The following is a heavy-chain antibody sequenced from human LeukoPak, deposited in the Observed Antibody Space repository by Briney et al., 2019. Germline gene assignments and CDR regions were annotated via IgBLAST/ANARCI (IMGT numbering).Heavy chain of an antibody. CDR3: ARHNGRDFWRGAWFDY. D-gene: IGHD3-3*01. Sequence: SQTLSLTCTVSGGSISSGSYYWSWIRQPPGKGLEWIGEINHSGSTNYNPSLKSRVTISVDTSKNQFSLKLSSVTAADTAVYYCARHNGRDFWRGAWFDYWGQGTLVTVSS. V-gene: IGHV4-39*01. CDR2: INHSGST. J-gene: IGHJ4*02. CDR1: GGSISSGSYY.